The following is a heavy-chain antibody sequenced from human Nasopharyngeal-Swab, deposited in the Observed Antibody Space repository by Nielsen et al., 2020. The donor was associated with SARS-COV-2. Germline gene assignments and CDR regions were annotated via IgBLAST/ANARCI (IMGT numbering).Heavy chain of an antibody. D-gene: IGHD5-18*01. CDR2: INPSGGIT. CDR1: GYTFTSYD. Sequence: ASLKVSCKASGYTFTSYDINWVRHATGQGLEWMGIINPSGGITSYAQKFQGRVTMTRDTSTSTVYMELSSLRSEDTAVYYCERGGYSYGSSYGMDVWGQGTTVTVSS. J-gene: IGHJ6*02. CDR3: ERGGYSYGSSYGMDV. V-gene: IGHV1-46*01.